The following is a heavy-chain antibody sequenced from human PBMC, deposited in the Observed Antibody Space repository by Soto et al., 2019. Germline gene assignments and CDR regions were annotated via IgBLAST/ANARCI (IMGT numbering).Heavy chain of an antibody. CDR1: GGTFSSYA. V-gene: IGHV1-69*01. J-gene: IGHJ6*02. D-gene: IGHD2-2*01. CDR2: IIPIPGTA. Sequence: QVQLVQSGAEVKKPGSSVKVSCKASGGTFSSYAISWVRQAPGQGLEWMGGIIPIPGTANYAQKFQGRVTITADESTSTAYMDLSSPRSEDTAVYYCARSHGSSTSLEIYYYYYYGMDVWGQGTTVTVSS. CDR3: ARSHGSSTSLEIYYYYYYGMDV.